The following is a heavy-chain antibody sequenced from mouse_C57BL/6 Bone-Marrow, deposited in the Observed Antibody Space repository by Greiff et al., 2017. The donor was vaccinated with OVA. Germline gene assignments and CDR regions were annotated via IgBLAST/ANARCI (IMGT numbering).Heavy chain of an antibody. V-gene: IGHV3-6*01. Sequence: EVKLLESGPGLVKPSQSLSLTCSVTGYSITSGYYWNWIRQFPGNKLEWMGYISYDGSNNYNPSLKNRISITRDTSKNQFFLKLNSVTTEDTATYYCARETTVVARGDVWGTGTTVTVSS. CDR1: GYSITSGYY. CDR2: ISYDGSN. J-gene: IGHJ1*03. CDR3: ARETTVVARGDV. D-gene: IGHD1-1*01.